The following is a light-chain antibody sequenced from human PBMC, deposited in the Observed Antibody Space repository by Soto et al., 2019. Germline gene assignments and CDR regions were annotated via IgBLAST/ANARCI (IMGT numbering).Light chain of an antibody. CDR3: QKFTSAPFT. CDR1: QGISNH. V-gene: IGKV1-27*01. CDR2: AAS. Sequence: DIQMTQSPSSLSASVGDRVTITCRASQGISNHLAWYQQKPGKLPKLLIYAASILQSGVPSRFSVSGSGTDFNLTISSLQPEDVAIYDCQKFTSAPFTFGGGTKVEI. J-gene: IGKJ4*01.